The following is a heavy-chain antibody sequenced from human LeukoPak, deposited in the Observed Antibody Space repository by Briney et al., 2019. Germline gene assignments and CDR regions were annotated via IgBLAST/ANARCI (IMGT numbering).Heavy chain of an antibody. V-gene: IGHV4-59*01. CDR1: GGSISSYY. CDR3: ARDRLGAAAGYFQH. Sequence: SETLSLTCTDSGGSISSYYWSWIRQPPGTGLKWTGYIYYSGSTNYNPSLKSRVTISVDTSKNQFSLKLSSVTAADTAVYYCARDRLGAAAGYFQHWGQGTLVTVSS. J-gene: IGHJ1*01. CDR2: IYYSGST. D-gene: IGHD6-13*01.